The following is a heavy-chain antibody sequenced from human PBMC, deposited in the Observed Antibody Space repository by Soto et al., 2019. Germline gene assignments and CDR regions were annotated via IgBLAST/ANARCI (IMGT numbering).Heavy chain of an antibody. Sequence: ASVKVSCKASGYTFTSYYMHWVRQAPGQGLEWMGIINPSGGSTSYAQKFQGRVTMTRDTSTSTVYMELSSLRSEDTAVYYCARLYYYDILTGYVLADYWGQGTQVTVSS. CDR3: ARLYYYDILTGYVLADY. J-gene: IGHJ4*02. CDR1: GYTFTSYY. CDR2: INPSGGST. V-gene: IGHV1-46*01. D-gene: IGHD3-9*01.